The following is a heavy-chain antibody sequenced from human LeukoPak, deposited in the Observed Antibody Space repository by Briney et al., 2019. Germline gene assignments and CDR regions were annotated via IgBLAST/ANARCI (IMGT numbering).Heavy chain of an antibody. CDR1: GFTFSHYA. V-gene: IGHV3-33*06. J-gene: IGHJ4*02. CDR3: AKEGDYCSSSGCHKRGIDY. Sequence: PGGSLRLSCAAPGFTFSHYAMHWVRQAPGKGLEWVAVIWYDGSHDTYTDSVKGRFTVSRDNFKNALHLQMNSLRVEDTAVYYWAKEGDYCSSSGCHKRGIDYWGQGTLVTVSS. D-gene: IGHD2-2*01. CDR2: IWYDGSHD.